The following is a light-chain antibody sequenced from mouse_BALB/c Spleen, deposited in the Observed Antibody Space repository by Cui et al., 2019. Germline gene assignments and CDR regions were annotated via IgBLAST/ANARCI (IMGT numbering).Light chain of an antibody. CDR3: HQWSSYPWT. Sequence: QIVLTQSPAIMSASLGEEITLTCSASSSVSYMHWYQQKSGTSPKLLIYSTSNLASGVPCSRFSGSGSGTFYSLTISSVEAEDAADYYCHQWSSYPWTFGGGTKLEIK. J-gene: IGKJ1*01. CDR2: STS. CDR1: SSVSY. V-gene: IGKV4-80*01.